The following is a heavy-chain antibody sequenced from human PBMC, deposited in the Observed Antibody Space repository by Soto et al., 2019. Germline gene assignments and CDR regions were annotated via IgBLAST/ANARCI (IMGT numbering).Heavy chain of an antibody. J-gene: IGHJ6*02. V-gene: IGHV1-69*01. D-gene: IGHD4-4*01. CDR1: GGTFSSYA. Sequence: QVQLVQSGAEVKKPGSSVKVSCKASGGTFSSYAISWVRQAPGQGLEWIGGITPIFGTANYAQKFQGRVTITADESTRTGYMELGSLRSEDTAVYYCARAQWHSNYESYYYGIDVWGQGTTVTVSS. CDR3: ARAQWHSNYESYYYGIDV. CDR2: ITPIFGTA.